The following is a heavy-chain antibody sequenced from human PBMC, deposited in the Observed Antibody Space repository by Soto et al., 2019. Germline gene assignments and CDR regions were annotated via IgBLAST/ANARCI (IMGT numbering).Heavy chain of an antibody. V-gene: IGHV4-4*02. CDR1: NASISSRKW. J-gene: IGHJ3*02. Sequence: QVQLQESGPGLVKPSGTLSLTCTVSNASISSRKWWTWVRQTPGKGLEWIGEIYHSGSINHNPSLISRVTMSVDKSNNQFSLKMTSVTAADTAVYYCASKFGELLADAFDIWGQGTVVTVSS. CDR2: IYHSGSI. CDR3: ASKFGELLADAFDI. D-gene: IGHD3-10*01.